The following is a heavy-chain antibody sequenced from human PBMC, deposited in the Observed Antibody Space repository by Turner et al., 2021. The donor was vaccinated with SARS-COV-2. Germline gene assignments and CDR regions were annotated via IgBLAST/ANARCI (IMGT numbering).Heavy chain of an antibody. V-gene: IGHV4-39*01. CDR3: ARLPERYFFDY. CDR1: GGSITKNYDY. CDR2: IYYSGNT. J-gene: IGHJ4*02. Sequence: LQLQESGPGLVKPSETLSLTCTVSGGSITKNYDYWGWIHQPPGKGLEWIGSIYYSGNTYYNPSLKSRVTISVDTSKSQFSLKLSSVTAADTAVYYCARLPERYFFDYWGQGALVTVSS.